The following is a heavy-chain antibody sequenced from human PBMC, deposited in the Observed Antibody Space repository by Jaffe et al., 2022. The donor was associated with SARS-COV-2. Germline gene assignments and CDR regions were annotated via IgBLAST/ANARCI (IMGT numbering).Heavy chain of an antibody. CDR2: IKSKTDGGTT. Sequence: EVQLVESGGGLVKPGGSLTLSCAASGFTFSNVWMSWVRQAPGKGLEWVGRIKSKTDGGTTDYAAPVKGRFSISRDDSKNTLYLQMNSLKTEDTAVYYCTTSGYTTSWCYFDNWGQGTRVTVSS. CDR1: GFTFSNVW. D-gene: IGHD6-13*01. CDR3: TTSGYTTSWCYFDN. V-gene: IGHV3-15*01. J-gene: IGHJ4*02.